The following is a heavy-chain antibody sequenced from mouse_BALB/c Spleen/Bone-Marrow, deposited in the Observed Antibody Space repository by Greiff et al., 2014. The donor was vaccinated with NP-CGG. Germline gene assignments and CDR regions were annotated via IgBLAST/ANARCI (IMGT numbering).Heavy chain of an antibody. Sequence: EVHLVESGGGLVQPGGSLKLSCAASGFDFSGYWMTWVRQAPGKGLEWIGEINPDSRTINYKPSLKEKFIMSRDNAKNTLYLQMSKVRFEDTALYYCARNGYYGWITYWGQGTLVTVSA. J-gene: IGHJ3*01. V-gene: IGHV4-1*02. CDR2: INPDSRTI. CDR1: GFDFSGYW. D-gene: IGHD2-3*01. CDR3: ARNGYYGWITY.